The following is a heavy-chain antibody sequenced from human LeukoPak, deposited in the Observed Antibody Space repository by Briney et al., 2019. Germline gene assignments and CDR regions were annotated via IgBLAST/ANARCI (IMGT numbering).Heavy chain of an antibody. D-gene: IGHD6-13*01. CDR2: IYSGGAT. Sequence: GGSLRLSCAASGFTVGGNYMSWVRQAPGLGLEWVSVIYSGGATFYADSVKGRFTISRDNSKNTLYLQMNSLRAEDTAVYYCARGSSDSSSWHGYFDYWGQGTLVSVSS. J-gene: IGHJ4*02. CDR3: ARGSSDSSSWHGYFDY. CDR1: GFTVGGNY. V-gene: IGHV3-66*01.